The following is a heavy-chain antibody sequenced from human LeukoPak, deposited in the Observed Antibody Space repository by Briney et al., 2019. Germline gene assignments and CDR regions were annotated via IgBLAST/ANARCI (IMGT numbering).Heavy chain of an antibody. CDR3: AKVGHYYDDTPYYYPTINWYFAL. J-gene: IGHJ2*01. CDR1: GLTFRTSA. D-gene: IGHD3-22*01. Sequence: GGSLRLSCVASGLTFRTSAMSWVRQAPGKGLEWVSAIIPSGGTTYYADSVRGRFTISRDNSRNTLFLQMDSVRAEDAAVYYCAKVGHYYDDTPYYYPTINWYFALWGRGTLVTVSS. V-gene: IGHV3-23*01. CDR2: IIPSGGTT.